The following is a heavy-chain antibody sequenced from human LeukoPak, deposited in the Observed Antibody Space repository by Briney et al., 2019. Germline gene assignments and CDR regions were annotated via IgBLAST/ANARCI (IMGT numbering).Heavy chain of an antibody. CDR1: DYTFTSYY. Sequence: ASVKVSGKASDYTFTSYYMHWVRQAPGQGLEGMGIINPSGGSTSYAQKFQGRVTMTRDMSTSTVYMELSSLRSEDTAVYYCARAGLSDIVVVPAAMNSGWFDPWGQGTLVTVSS. D-gene: IGHD2-2*01. CDR2: INPSGGST. J-gene: IGHJ5*02. V-gene: IGHV1-46*01. CDR3: ARAGLSDIVVVPAAMNSGWFDP.